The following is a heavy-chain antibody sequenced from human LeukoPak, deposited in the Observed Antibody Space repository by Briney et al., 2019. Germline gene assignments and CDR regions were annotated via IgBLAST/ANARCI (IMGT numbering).Heavy chain of an antibody. CDR3: ARLWYSSGWYANYFDY. J-gene: IGHJ4*02. D-gene: IGHD6-19*01. CDR1: GGSISSYY. Sequence: SGTLSLTCTVSGGSISSYYWSWIRQPPGKGLEWIGYIYYSGSTNYNPSLKSRVTISVDTSKNQFSLKLSSVTAADTAVYYCARLWYSSGWYANYFDYWGQGTLVTVSS. V-gene: IGHV4-59*08. CDR2: IYYSGST.